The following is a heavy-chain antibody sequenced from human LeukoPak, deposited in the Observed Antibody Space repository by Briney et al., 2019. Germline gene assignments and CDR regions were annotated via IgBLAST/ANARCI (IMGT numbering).Heavy chain of an antibody. CDR1: GGSFSGYY. V-gene: IGHV4-34*01. Sequence: SETLSLTCAVYGGSFSGYYWSWIRQPPGKGLEWIGEINHSGSTNYNPSLKSRVTISVDTSKNQFSLKLSSVTAADTAVYYCARVRIAAAGTADYGMDVWGQGTTVTVSS. J-gene: IGHJ6*02. D-gene: IGHD6-13*01. CDR2: INHSGST. CDR3: ARVRIAAAGTADYGMDV.